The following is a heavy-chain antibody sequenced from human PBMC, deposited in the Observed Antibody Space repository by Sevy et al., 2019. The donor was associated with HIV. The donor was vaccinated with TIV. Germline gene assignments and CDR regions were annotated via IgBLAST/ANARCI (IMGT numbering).Heavy chain of an antibody. Sequence: GGSLRLSCAASGFTFSAYRMHWVRQAPGKGLEWVAVISYDGRNNKYNSDSVKGRFTISRDNSKNTVYLQMNSLRAEDTAIYYCARDRGEILSSAFDYWGQGTLVTVSS. CDR1: GFTFSAYR. J-gene: IGHJ4*02. D-gene: IGHD3-16*01. V-gene: IGHV3-30*04. CDR3: ARDRGEILSSAFDY. CDR2: ISYDGRNNK.